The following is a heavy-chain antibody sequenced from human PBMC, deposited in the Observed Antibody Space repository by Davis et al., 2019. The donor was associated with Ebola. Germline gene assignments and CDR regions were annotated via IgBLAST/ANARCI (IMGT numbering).Heavy chain of an antibody. CDR1: GFTSPVYL. CDR2: IKQEGSEK. CDR3: VGEYSGQTTGWFGWLDP. Sequence: SLIISCVASGFTSPVYLMTWVRQPPGKGLAWVANIKQEGSEKEYLDSVKGRFIISRDNAKKSLYLEMNSLRVEDTAVYYCVGEYSGQTTGWFGWLDPWGQGALVTVSS. J-gene: IGHJ5*02. D-gene: IGHD3-10*01. V-gene: IGHV3-7*03.